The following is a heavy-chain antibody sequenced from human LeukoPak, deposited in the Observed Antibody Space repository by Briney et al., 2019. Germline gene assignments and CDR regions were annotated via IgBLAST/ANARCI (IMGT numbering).Heavy chain of an antibody. J-gene: IGHJ3*02. V-gene: IGHV3-23*01. CDR3: AREGTGDGSPGAFDI. D-gene: IGHD5-24*01. Sequence: GGSLRLSCAASRFTFSSYAMSWVRQAPGKGLEWVSAISGNGGSTYYADSVKGRFTISRDNSKNTLYLQMGSLRAEDMAVYYCAREGTGDGSPGAFDIWGQGTMVTVSS. CDR1: RFTFSSYA. CDR2: ISGNGGST.